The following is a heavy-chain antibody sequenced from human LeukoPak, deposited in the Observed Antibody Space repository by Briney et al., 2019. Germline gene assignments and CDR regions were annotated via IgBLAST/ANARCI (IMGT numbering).Heavy chain of an antibody. CDR2: IYYSGST. CDR1: GGSFSAYY. D-gene: IGHD2-2*02. CDR3: ARVREAAAIYWFDP. V-gene: IGHV4-59*01. Sequence: PSETLSLTCAVYGGSFSAYYWSWIRQPPGKGLEWIGYIYYSGSTNYNPSLKSRVTISVDTSKNQFSLKLSSVTAADTAVYYCARVREAAAIYWFDPWGQGTLVTVSS. J-gene: IGHJ5*02.